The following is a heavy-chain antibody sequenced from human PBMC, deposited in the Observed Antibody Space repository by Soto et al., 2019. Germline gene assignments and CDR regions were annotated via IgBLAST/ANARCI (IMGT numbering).Heavy chain of an antibody. D-gene: IGHD2-15*01. CDR2: IYHSGST. CDR1: GGSISSNSW. CDR3: ARGAGGNRLNYFDY. V-gene: IGHV4-4*02. J-gene: IGHJ4*02. Sequence: QVQLQESGPGLVKPSGTLSLTCAVSGGSISSNSWWSWVRQPPGKGLEWIGEIYHSGSTNYNPSLKRRITISVDKSKNQFSLKLSSVTTADTAVYYCARGAGGNRLNYFDYWGQGTLVTVSS.